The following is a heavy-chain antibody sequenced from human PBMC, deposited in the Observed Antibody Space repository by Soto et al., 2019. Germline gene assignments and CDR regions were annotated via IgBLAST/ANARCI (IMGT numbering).Heavy chain of an antibody. Sequence: QVQLVQSGAEVKKPGASATVSCRASGDTFTGYYMHWVRQAPGQGLEWMGWINPNSGVTKYAQKFQGWVTMTRDTSIRTVYMELSRLRSDDTAVYYCARESGGATATLDYYYFYMDVWGTGTTVTVSS. D-gene: IGHD1-26*01. CDR1: GDTFTGYY. V-gene: IGHV1-2*04. CDR2: INPNSGVT. J-gene: IGHJ6*03. CDR3: ARESGGATATLDYYYFYMDV.